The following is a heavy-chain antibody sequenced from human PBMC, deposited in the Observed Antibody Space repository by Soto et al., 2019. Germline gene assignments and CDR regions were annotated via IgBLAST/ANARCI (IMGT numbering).Heavy chain of an antibody. J-gene: IGHJ6*02. CDR1: GDSVSSTRAA. D-gene: IGHD3-10*01. Sequence: QSQTLSLTCAISGDSVSSTRAAWNWIRQSPSRGLEWLGRTYYRSEWSYDYAVSVKSRITINADTSKNQFSLQLNSVTPEDTAVYYCARAAFRGYYNDGLDVWGQGTTVTVSS. CDR2: TYYRSEWSY. CDR3: ARAAFRGYYNDGLDV. V-gene: IGHV6-1*01.